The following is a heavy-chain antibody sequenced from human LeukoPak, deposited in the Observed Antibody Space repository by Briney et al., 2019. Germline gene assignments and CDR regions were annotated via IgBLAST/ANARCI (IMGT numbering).Heavy chain of an antibody. D-gene: IGHD6-19*01. Sequence: SQTLSLTCIVSGDSISSSSYYWSWIRQPAGKGLEWIGYIYYSGSTYYNPSLKSRVTISVDTSKNQFSLKLSSVTAADTAVYYCAREGIAVAGFDYWGQGTLVTVSS. CDR1: GDSISSSSYY. CDR3: AREGIAVAGFDY. J-gene: IGHJ4*02. V-gene: IGHV4-30-4*08. CDR2: IYYSGST.